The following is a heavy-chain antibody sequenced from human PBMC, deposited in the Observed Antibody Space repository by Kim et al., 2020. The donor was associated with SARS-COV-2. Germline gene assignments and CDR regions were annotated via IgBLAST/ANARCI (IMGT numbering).Heavy chain of an antibody. D-gene: IGHD1-26*01. CDR3: VRYGRSYGAVL. Sequence: GGSLRLSCTGSGFIFSDYAIHWVRRAPGLGLEYVSATTRSGDDSFYADSVEGIFTISRDNSKSTLYLQMSSLRLEDTSMYYCVRYGRSYGAVLWGQGTLVMVSS. CDR1: GFIFSDYA. CDR2: TTRSGDDS. J-gene: IGHJ4*02. V-gene: IGHV3-64D*06.